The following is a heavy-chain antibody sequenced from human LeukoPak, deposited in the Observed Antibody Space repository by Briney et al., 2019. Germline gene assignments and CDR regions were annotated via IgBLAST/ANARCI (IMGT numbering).Heavy chain of an antibody. CDR2: ISSTSGSI. D-gene: IGHD6-19*01. Sequence: GGSLRLSCAASGFTFSSYAMSWVRQAPGEGLEWVSAISSTSGSIYYADSVKGRFTISRDNSKNTLYLQMNSLRAEDTAVYYCAPTRHRAGEWFDPWGQGTLVTVPS. CDR3: APTRHRAGEWFDP. CDR1: GFTFSSYA. J-gene: IGHJ5*02. V-gene: IGHV3-23*01.